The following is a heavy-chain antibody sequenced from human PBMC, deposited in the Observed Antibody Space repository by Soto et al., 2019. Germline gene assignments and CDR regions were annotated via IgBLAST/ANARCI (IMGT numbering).Heavy chain of an antibody. V-gene: IGHV3-23*01. CDR2: ISGSGSTI. Sequence: GGSLRLSCAASGFTFSSYAVSWVRQAPGKGPEWISSISGSGSTIYYADSVKGRFTISRDNSKNTLYLQMSSLRAEDTAVYYCAKVFYYYDSSGYYYFDYWGQGTLVTVS. CDR3: AKVFYYYDSSGYYYFDY. D-gene: IGHD3-22*01. J-gene: IGHJ4*02. CDR1: GFTFSSYA.